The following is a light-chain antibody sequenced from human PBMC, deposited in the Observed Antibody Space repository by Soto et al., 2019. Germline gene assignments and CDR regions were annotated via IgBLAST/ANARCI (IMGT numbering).Light chain of an antibody. J-gene: IGKJ1*01. Sequence: DIQMTQSPSSLSASVRDRVTITCRASHNTRGYLNWYQQKPGKAPKLPIYAASNLQSGIPSRFSGSGSETDFTLTISSLQPQDFETYYCQQSYSTPWTFGPGTKVDI. CDR3: QQSYSTPWT. CDR2: AAS. CDR1: HNTRGY. V-gene: IGKV1-39*01.